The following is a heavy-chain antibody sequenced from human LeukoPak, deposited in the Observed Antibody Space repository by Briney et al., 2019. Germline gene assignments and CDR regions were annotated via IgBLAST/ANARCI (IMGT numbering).Heavy chain of an antibody. D-gene: IGHD1-1*01. V-gene: IGHV3-30*04. CDR3: ARGGTTLGRIRGHFPH. CDR2: ISFDGSKI. CDR1: GFIFNNYA. Sequence: PGRSLRLSCAASGFIFNNYALHWVRQAPGKGLEWVAVISFDGSKIYYSDSVNGRFTISRDNSKNTLYLQMNSLRAEDTSLYYCARGGTTLGRIRGHFPHWGQGTLVIVSS. J-gene: IGHJ1*01.